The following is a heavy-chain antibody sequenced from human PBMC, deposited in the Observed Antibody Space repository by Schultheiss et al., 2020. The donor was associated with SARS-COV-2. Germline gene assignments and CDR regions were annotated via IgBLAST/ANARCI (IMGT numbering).Heavy chain of an antibody. CDR1: GGSISSGGYS. V-gene: IGHV4-30-2*01. Sequence: SETLSLTCAVSGGSISSGGYSWSWIRQPPGKGLEWIGYIYHSGSTYYNPSLKSRVTISVDRSKNQFSLKLSSVTAADTAVYYCARALGAAAGPRALYFQHWGQGTLVTVSS. CDR2: IYHSGST. D-gene: IGHD6-13*01. CDR3: ARALGAAAGPRALYFQH. J-gene: IGHJ1*01.